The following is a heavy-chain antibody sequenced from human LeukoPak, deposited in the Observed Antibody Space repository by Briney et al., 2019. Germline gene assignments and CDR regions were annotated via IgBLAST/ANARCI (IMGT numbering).Heavy chain of an antibody. V-gene: IGHV3-64*04. Sequence: GGSLRLSCSASGFTFSSYAMHWVRQAPGKGLECVSAISRNGGSTYYADSVKGRFTISRDNAKNSLYLQMNSLRAEDTAVYYCARDLAYCGGDCYVRGQGTLVTVSS. J-gene: IGHJ4*02. CDR2: ISRNGGST. D-gene: IGHD2-21*02. CDR3: ARDLAYCGGDCYV. CDR1: GFTFSSYA.